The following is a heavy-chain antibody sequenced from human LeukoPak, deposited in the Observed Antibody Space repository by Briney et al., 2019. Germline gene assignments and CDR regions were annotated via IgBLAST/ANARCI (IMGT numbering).Heavy chain of an antibody. V-gene: IGHV5-51*01. D-gene: IGHD2-8*01. J-gene: IGHJ4*02. Sequence: GESLKISCKGSGYSFTSYWIGWVRQMPGKGLEWMGIIYPGDSDTRYSPSFQGQVTISADKSISTAYLQWSSLKASDTAMYYCARVMVGGMSISPYDYWGQGTLVTVSS. CDR2: IYPGDSDT. CDR1: GYSFTSYW. CDR3: ARVMVGGMSISPYDY.